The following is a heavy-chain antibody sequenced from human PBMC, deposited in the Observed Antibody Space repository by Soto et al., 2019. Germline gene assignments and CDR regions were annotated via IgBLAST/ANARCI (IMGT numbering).Heavy chain of an antibody. D-gene: IGHD2-2*01. J-gene: IGHJ5*02. CDR1: GFTFDTYA. V-gene: IGHV3-23*01. CDR2: IADTT. Sequence: VQLLQSGGGLVQPGGSLRLSCVASGFTFDTYAMSWVRQAPGKGLEWVSAIADTTYYADSVKGRFTISRDNSKNTLYLQMSSLRAEDTAVYYCAKEEASNTSPPFRWIDPWGQGTLVTVSS. CDR3: AKEEASNTSPPFRWIDP.